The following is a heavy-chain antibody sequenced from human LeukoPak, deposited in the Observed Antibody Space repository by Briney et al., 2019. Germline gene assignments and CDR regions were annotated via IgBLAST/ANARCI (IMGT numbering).Heavy chain of an antibody. Sequence: GGSLRLSCAASGFTFSSYAMSWVRQAPGKGLEWVSAISGSGGSTYYADSVKRRFTISRDNSKNTLYLQMNSLRAEDTAVYYCTKDARYYYDSSGYYYGYWGQGTLVTVSS. J-gene: IGHJ4*02. CDR2: ISGSGGST. D-gene: IGHD3-22*01. CDR1: GFTFSSYA. V-gene: IGHV3-23*01. CDR3: TKDARYYYDSSGYYYGY.